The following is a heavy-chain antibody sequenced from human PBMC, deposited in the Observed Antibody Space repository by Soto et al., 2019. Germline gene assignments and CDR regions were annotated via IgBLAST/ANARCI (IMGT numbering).Heavy chain of an antibody. CDR3: ARDPEDATTFEW. V-gene: IGHV3-74*01. CDR2: INGDGSDT. D-gene: IGHD3-9*01. J-gene: IGHJ4*02. Sequence: PGGSLRLSCAASGFSFSNYWMHWVRQAPGKGLVWVSCINGDGSDTRYADSVKGRFTISRDNAKNTLYLQMNTLSAEDTAMYYCARDPEDATTFEWWGQGILVTVSS. CDR1: GFSFSNYW.